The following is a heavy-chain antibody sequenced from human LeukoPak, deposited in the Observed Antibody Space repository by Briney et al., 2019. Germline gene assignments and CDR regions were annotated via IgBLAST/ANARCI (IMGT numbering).Heavy chain of an antibody. CDR3: ARATTHDY. J-gene: IGHJ4*02. Sequence: GGSLRLSCTASGFIFNIHGMHWVRQAPGKGLEWVAFIRYDGTNKYYADSVKGRFTISRDNAKNSLYLQMNSLRAEDTAVYYCARATTHDYWGQGTLVTVSS. CDR1: GFIFNIHG. D-gene: IGHD1-1*01. CDR2: IRYDGTNK. V-gene: IGHV3-30*02.